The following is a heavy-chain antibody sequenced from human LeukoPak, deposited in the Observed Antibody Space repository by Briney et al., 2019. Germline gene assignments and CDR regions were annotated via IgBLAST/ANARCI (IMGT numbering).Heavy chain of an antibody. V-gene: IGHV4-61*08. Sequence: SQTLSLTCTVSGGSISSGDYYWSWIRQPPGKGLEWIGYIYYSGSTNYNPSLKSRVTISVDTSKNQFSLKLSSVTAADTAVYYCARAYSISSQYYYYYYMDVWGKGTTVTVSS. CDR1: GGSISSGDYY. J-gene: IGHJ6*03. D-gene: IGHD6-6*01. CDR2: IYYSGST. CDR3: ARAYSISSQYYYYYYMDV.